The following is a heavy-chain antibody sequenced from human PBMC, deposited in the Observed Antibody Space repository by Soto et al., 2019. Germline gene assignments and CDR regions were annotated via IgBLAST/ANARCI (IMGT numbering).Heavy chain of an antibody. CDR2: IIPILGIA. D-gene: IGHD6-19*01. V-gene: IGHV1-69*08. CDR1: GGTFSSYT. Sequence: QVQLVQSGAEVKKPGSSVKVSCKASGGTFSSYTISWVRQAPGQGLEWMGRIIPILGIANYAQKLQGRVTITANKSTSTAYMELSSLRSEDTAVYYCARDRQPGRVGDGWYLGWFAPWGQGTLVTVPS. J-gene: IGHJ5*02. CDR3: ARDRQPGRVGDGWYLGWFAP.